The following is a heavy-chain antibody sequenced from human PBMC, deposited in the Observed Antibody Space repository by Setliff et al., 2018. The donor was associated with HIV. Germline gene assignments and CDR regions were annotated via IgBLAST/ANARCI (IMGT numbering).Heavy chain of an antibody. D-gene: IGHD6-13*01. J-gene: IGHJ4*02. Sequence: ETLSLTCTVPGGSISSYYWSWNRQPPGKGLEWIGYIYTSGSTNYNPSLKRRVTISVDTSKNQFSLKLSSVTAADTAVYYCARVYSRSWFFFDHWGQGILVTVSS. CDR1: GGSISSYY. CDR2: IYTSGST. CDR3: ARVYSRSWFFFDH. V-gene: IGHV4-4*09.